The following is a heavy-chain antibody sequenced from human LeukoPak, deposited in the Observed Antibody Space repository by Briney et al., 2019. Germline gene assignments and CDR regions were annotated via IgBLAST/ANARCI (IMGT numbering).Heavy chain of an antibody. V-gene: IGHV4-34*01. CDR1: GGSVNSFS. Sequence: SETLSLTCGVSGGSVNSFSWSWIRQPPGKGLEWIGEINPVGLTNYNPSLKSRVTISADTSKGQFSLHVTSVTAADTAMYYCARGWGSAMIRGLAGDSWGQGTLVTVSS. CDR2: INPVGLT. J-gene: IGHJ5*02. CDR3: ARGWGSAMIRGLAGDS. D-gene: IGHD3-10*01.